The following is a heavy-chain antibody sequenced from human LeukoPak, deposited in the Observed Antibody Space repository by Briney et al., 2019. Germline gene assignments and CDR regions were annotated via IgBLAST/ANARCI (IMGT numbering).Heavy chain of an antibody. CDR2: ISSSSYI. J-gene: IGHJ4*02. CDR3: ARDSGDWAFDY. D-gene: IGHD2-21*01. Sequence: GGSLRLSCAASGFTFSSYSMNWVRQAPGKGLEWVSSISSSSYIYYADSVKGRFTISRDNAKNSLYLQMNSLRAEDTAVYYCARDSGDWAFDYWGQGTLVTVSS. CDR1: GFTFSSYS. V-gene: IGHV3-21*01.